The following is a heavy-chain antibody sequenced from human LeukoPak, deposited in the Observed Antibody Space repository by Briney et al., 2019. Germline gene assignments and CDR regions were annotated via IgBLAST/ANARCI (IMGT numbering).Heavy chain of an antibody. J-gene: IGHJ4*02. V-gene: IGHV3-30*18. D-gene: IGHD3-22*01. CDR2: ISYDGSNK. Sequence: GGSLRLSCAASGFTFSSYSMNWVRQAPGKGLEWVAVISYDGSNKYYADSVKGRFTISRDNSKNTLYLQMNSLRAEDTAVYYCAKVKQTYYYDSSGYYLFDYWGQGTLVTVSS. CDR3: AKVKQTYYYDSSGYYLFDY. CDR1: GFTFSSYS.